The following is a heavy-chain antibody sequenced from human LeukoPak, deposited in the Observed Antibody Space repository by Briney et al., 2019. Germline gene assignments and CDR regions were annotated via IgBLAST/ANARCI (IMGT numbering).Heavy chain of an antibody. CDR1: GYSFTNYW. Sequence: GESLKISCKGSGYSFTNYWIGWVRQMPGKGLEWMGIIYPGDSDTRYSPSFQGQVTISADKSISTAYLQWSSLKASDTAMYYCARHRVVVAASDYYYYYMDVWGKGTTVTISS. V-gene: IGHV5-51*01. J-gene: IGHJ6*03. CDR2: IYPGDSDT. CDR3: ARHRVVVAASDYYYYYMDV. D-gene: IGHD2-15*01.